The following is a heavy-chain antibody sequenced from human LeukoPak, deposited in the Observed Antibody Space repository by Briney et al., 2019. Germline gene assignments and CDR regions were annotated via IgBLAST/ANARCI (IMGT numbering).Heavy chain of an antibody. J-gene: IGHJ6*04. CDR2: IKPNSGGT. D-gene: IGHD3-10*01. Sequence: GASVKVSCKASGYTFTGYYMHWVRQAPGQGLEWMGWIKPNSGGTSYPRKFQGRVTMTRDTSISTAYMYLSSLRSDDTAVYYCASPLQMVRGVEPMDVWGKGNTVTVSS. CDR1: GYTFTGYY. CDR3: ASPLQMVRGVEPMDV. V-gene: IGHV1-2*02.